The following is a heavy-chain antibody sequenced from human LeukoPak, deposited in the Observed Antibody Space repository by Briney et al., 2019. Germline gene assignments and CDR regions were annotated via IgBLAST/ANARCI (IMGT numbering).Heavy chain of an antibody. D-gene: IGHD5/OR15-5a*01. V-gene: IGHV3-30*04. CDR2: ISYDGSNK. J-gene: IGHJ6*03. Sequence: SGRSLRLSCAASGFTFSSYAMHWVRQAPGKGLEWVAVISYDGSNKYYADSVKGRFTISRDNSKNTLYLQMNRLRAEDTAVYYCARDSSLGSPNNYYYYYMDVWGKGTTVTVSS. CDR3: ARDSSLGSPNNYYYYYMDV. CDR1: GFTFSSYA.